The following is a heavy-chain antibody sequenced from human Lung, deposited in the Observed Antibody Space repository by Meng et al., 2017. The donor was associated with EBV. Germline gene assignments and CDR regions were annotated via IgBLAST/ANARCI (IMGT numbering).Heavy chain of an antibody. CDR2: TYYRSKYYN. V-gene: IGHV6-1*01. Sequence: VQRQQVGTGLVKHSKTISPTWAISEDSVSSSGAPLNGIRQSQTRGLAWLGRTYYRSKYYNHYALSVKSRITINPYTSKNQFSLQLNSVTPEDTAIYYCARDWGDVRGGFDFWGQGTLVTVSS. J-gene: IGHJ4*02. D-gene: IGHD3-10*02. CDR3: ARDWGDVRGGFDF. CDR1: EDSVSSSGAP.